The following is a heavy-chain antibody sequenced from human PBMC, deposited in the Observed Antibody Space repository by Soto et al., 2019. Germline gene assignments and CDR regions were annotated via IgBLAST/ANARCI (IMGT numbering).Heavy chain of an antibody. Sequence: GESLKISCKGSGYSFTSYWISWVRQMPGKGLEWMGRIDPSDSYTNYSPSFQGHVTISADKSISTAYLQWSSLKASDTAMYYCARHPSVTSSPGDYCYYGMDVWGQGTTVTVSS. J-gene: IGHJ6*02. CDR2: IDPSDSYT. CDR1: GYSFTSYW. D-gene: IGHD4-4*01. V-gene: IGHV5-10-1*01. CDR3: ARHPSVTSSPGDYCYYGMDV.